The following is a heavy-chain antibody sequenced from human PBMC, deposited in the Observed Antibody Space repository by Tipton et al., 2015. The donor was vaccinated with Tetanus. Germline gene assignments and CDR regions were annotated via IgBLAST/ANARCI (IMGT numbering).Heavy chain of an antibody. Sequence: LSCTVSGASISSNTYYWGWIRQPPGKGLEWVSSISSGSTYIYYADSVKGRFTISRDNAKNSLYLLMDSLRAEDTAVYYCARDQIVEQATRDHDYGVDVWGQGTTVTVSS. CDR3: ARDQIVEQATRDHDYGVDV. J-gene: IGHJ6*02. CDR1: GASISSNT. D-gene: IGHD3-22*01. V-gene: IGHV3-21*01. CDR2: ISSGSTYI.